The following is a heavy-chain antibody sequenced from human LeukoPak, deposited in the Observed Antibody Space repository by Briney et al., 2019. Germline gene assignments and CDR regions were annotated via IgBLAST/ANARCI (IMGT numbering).Heavy chain of an antibody. Sequence: GASVKVSCKASGYTFSNFGISWVRQAPGRGLEWMGWISGNNDNPNYGQNFQGRFTVTSDSSTSTAYMELRNLRSDDTAVYYCAGDGSSTDDYWGQGTLVTVSS. V-gene: IGHV1-18*01. D-gene: IGHD2-2*01. CDR3: AGDGSSTDDY. CDR2: ISGNNDNP. J-gene: IGHJ4*02. CDR1: GYTFSNFG.